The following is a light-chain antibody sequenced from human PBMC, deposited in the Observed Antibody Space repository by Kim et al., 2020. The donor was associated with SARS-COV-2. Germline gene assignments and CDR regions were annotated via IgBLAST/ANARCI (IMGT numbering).Light chain of an antibody. V-gene: IGKV3-20*01. Sequence: EIVLTQSPGTLSLSPGERATLSCRASQSVSSNYLAWYQQKPGQAPRLLIYGASSRAPGIPDRFSGSGSGTDFTLTISRLEPEDFAVYCCHQYSRPPCTFGQGTKVDIK. CDR3: HQYSRPPCT. J-gene: IGKJ1*01. CDR1: QSVSSNY. CDR2: GAS.